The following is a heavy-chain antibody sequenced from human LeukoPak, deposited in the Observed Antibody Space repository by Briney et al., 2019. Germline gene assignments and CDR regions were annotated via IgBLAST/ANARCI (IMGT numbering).Heavy chain of an antibody. Sequence: ASVKVSCKASEYTFTGYYMHWVRQAPRQGLEWMGWINPNSGDTNYAQKFQGRVTMTRDTSISTAYMELSRLRSDDTAVYYCARSGRVGTTLDYWGQGSLVTVSS. CDR1: EYTFTGYY. CDR3: ARSGRVGTTLDY. J-gene: IGHJ4*02. V-gene: IGHV1-2*02. D-gene: IGHD1-26*01. CDR2: INPNSGDT.